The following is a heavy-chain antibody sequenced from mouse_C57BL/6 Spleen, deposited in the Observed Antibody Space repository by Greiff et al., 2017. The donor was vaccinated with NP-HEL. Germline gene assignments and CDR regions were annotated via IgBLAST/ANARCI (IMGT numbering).Heavy chain of an antibody. Sequence: QVQLQQPGAELVKPGASVKMSCKASGYTFTSYWITWVKQRPGQGLEWLGDIYPGSGSTNYNEKFKSKATLTVDTSSSTAYMQLSSLTSEDSAVYYCAREGVYYYGSSYLAYWGQGTLVTVSA. D-gene: IGHD1-1*01. J-gene: IGHJ3*01. V-gene: IGHV1-55*01. CDR3: AREGVYYYGSSYLAY. CDR1: GYTFTSYW. CDR2: IYPGSGST.